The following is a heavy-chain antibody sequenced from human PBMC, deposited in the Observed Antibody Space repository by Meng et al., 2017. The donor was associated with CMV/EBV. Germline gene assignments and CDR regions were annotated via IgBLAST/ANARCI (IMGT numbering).Heavy chain of an antibody. J-gene: IGHJ6*02. CDR2: IIPILGIA. D-gene: IGHD2-2*01. CDR1: GGTFSSYA. CDR3: ARDAIVVVPAATPEHRPGYYYCGMDV. V-gene: IGHV1-69*10. Sequence: SVKVSCKASGGTFSSYAISWVRQAPGQGLEWMGGIIPILGIANYAQKFQGRVTITADKSTSTAYMELSSLRSEDTAVYYCARDAIVVVPAATPEHRPGYYYCGMDVWGQGTTVTVSS.